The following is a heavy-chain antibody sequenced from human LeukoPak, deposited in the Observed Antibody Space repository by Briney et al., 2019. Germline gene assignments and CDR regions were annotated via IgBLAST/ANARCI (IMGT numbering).Heavy chain of an antibody. CDR3: EIYTGYDSF. D-gene: IGHD5-12*01. CDR2: MSPDSGYT. CDR1: GYTFTSYD. Sequence: GASVKVSCKASGYTFTSYDINWVRQATGQGLEWMGWMSPDSGYTGYAQTFQGRVTLIGNTSVSTAFMELSSLRSEDTAVYYCEIYTGYDSFWGQGTLVTVSS. V-gene: IGHV1-8*01. J-gene: IGHJ4*02.